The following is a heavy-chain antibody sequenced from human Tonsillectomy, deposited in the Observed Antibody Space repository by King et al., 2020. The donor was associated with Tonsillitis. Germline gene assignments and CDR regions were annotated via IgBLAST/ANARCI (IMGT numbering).Heavy chain of an antibody. D-gene: IGHD6-19*01. V-gene: IGHV4-39*01. Sequence: QLQESGPGLVKASETLSLTCTVSGGSISSSSYYWGWIRQPPGKGLEWIGTIYYSGSSYYNPSLKSRVTISVDTSKNPFSLKLRSGTAADTAVYYFARHAGPWLVPFDSWGQGTLVTVSS. J-gene: IGHJ4*02. CDR1: GGSISSSSYY. CDR3: ARHAGPWLVPFDS. CDR2: IYYSGSS.